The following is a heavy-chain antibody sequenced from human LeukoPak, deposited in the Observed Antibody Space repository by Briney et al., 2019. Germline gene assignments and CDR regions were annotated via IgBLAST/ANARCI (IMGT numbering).Heavy chain of an antibody. V-gene: IGHV1-2*02. CDR1: GYIFTDYF. D-gene: IGHD4-17*01. J-gene: IGHJ4*02. Sequence: ASVKVSCKASGYIFTDYFLHWVRQAPGQGLEWMGWIKPNGGGTNYAQKFQGRVTMTRDTSINTAYMEPSRLRSDDTAVYYCARDDYGDLQYFEDWGQGTLVTVSS. CDR3: ARDDYGDLQYFED. CDR2: IKPNGGGT.